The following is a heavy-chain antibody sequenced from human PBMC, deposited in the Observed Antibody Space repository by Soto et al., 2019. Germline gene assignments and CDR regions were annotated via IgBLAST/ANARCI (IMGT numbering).Heavy chain of an antibody. CDR1: GGTFSSYA. V-gene: IGHV1-69*13. Sequence: ASVKVSCKASGGTFSSYAISWVRQAPGQGLEWMGGIIPIFGTANYAQKFQGRVTITADESTSTAYMELSSLRSEDTAVYYCARSIIDMVASALFDYWGQGTLVTVSS. J-gene: IGHJ4*02. D-gene: IGHD5-12*01. CDR3: ARSIIDMVASALFDY. CDR2: IIPIFGTA.